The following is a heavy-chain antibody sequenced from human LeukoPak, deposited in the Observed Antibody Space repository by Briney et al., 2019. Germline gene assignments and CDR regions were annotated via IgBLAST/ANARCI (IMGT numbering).Heavy chain of an antibody. J-gene: IGHJ4*02. D-gene: IGHD6-19*01. V-gene: IGHV1-18*01. Sequence: ASVKVSCKDSGYTFTSYGISWVRQAPGQGLEWMGWISAYNGNTNYAQKLQGRVTMTTDTSTSTAYMELRSLRSDDTAVYYRARRWLKHGYFDYWGQGTLVTVSS. CDR2: ISAYNGNT. CDR1: GYTFTSYG. CDR3: ARRWLKHGYFDY.